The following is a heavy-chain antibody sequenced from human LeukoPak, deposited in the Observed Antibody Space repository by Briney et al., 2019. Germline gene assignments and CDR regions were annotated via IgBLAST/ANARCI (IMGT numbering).Heavy chain of an antibody. CDR1: GFTFSSYS. V-gene: IGHV3-21*01. J-gene: IGHJ4*02. CDR2: ISSSSSYI. D-gene: IGHD1-26*01. CDR3: ARGQAIVGATNY. Sequence: GGSLRLSCAASGFTFSSYSMNWVRQAPGKGLEWVSSISSSSSYIYYADSVKGRFTISRDNAKNSLYLQMNSLRAEDTAAYYCARGQAIVGATNYWGQGTLVTVSS.